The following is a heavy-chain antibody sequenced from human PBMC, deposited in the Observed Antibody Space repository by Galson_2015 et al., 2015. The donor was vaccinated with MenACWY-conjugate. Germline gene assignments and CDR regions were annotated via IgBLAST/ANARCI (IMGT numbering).Heavy chain of an antibody. D-gene: IGHD6-19*01. Sequence: TLSLTCTVSGGSVGSSSYSWGWIRQPPGKGLEWIGSFYYSGSTYYNPSLKSRVTISVDTSKNQFSLNLNSVTASDTAVYYCARNCNPWYSSLPYYFDYWGQGTLVTVSS. CDR3: ARNCNPWYSSLPYYFDY. V-gene: IGHV4-39*01. J-gene: IGHJ4*02. CDR1: GGSVGSSSYS. CDR2: FYYSGST.